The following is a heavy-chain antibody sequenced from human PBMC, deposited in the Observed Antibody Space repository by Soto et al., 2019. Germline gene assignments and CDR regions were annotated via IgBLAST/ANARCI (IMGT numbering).Heavy chain of an antibody. D-gene: IGHD3-22*01. CDR2: IIPIFGTA. V-gene: IGHV1-69*13. Sequence: SVKVSCKASGGTFSSYAISWVRQAPGQGLEWMGGIIPIFGTANYAQKFQGRVTITADESTSTAYMELSSLRSEDTAVYYCARGGVSYYDSSGYYPDFDYWGQGTLVTVSS. CDR1: GGTFSSYA. J-gene: IGHJ4*02. CDR3: ARGGVSYYDSSGYYPDFDY.